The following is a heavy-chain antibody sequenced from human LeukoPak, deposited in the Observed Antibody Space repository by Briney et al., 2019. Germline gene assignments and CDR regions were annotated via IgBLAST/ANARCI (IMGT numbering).Heavy chain of an antibody. CDR3: ANHSGVRYCDSWVH. D-gene: IGHD3-9*01. J-gene: IGHJ4*02. Sequence: GGSLRLSCAASGFTFSSYGMHWVRQAPGKGLEWVAFIRYDGSKKYYADSVKGRFTISRDNSKNTLYLQMNSLRAEDTAVYYCANHSGVRYCDSWVHWGQGTLVTVSS. CDR1: GFTFSSYG. V-gene: IGHV3-30*02. CDR2: IRYDGSKK.